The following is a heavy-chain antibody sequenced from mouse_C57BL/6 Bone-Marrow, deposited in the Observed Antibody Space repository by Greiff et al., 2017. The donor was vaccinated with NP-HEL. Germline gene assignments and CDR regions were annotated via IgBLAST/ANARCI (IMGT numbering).Heavy chain of an antibody. Sequence: DVKLLESGGGLVQPGGSLSLSCAASGFTFTDYYMSWVRQPPGKALEWFGFIRNKANGSTSEYSSSVKGRFTISRDNSQSILYLPMNALRAEDSATYDCSRYALRGGIYAMDYWGQGTSVTVSS. CDR3: SRYALRGGIYAMDY. J-gene: IGHJ4*01. CDR2: IRNKANGSTS. V-gene: IGHV7-3*01. CDR1: GFTFTDYY. D-gene: IGHD2-4*01.